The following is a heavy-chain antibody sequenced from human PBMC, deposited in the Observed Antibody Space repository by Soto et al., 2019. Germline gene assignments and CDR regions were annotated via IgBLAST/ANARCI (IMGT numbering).Heavy chain of an antibody. V-gene: IGHV3-30-3*01. CDR3: ASGSDYYDSSGYYSDY. J-gene: IGHJ4*02. CDR2: ISYDGSNK. Sequence: GGSLRLSCAASGFTFSSYAMHWVRQAPGKGLEWVAVISYDGSNKYYADSVKGRFTISRDNSKNTLYLQMNSLRAEDTAVYYCASGSDYYDSSGYYSDYWGQGTLVTVSS. CDR1: GFTFSSYA. D-gene: IGHD3-22*01.